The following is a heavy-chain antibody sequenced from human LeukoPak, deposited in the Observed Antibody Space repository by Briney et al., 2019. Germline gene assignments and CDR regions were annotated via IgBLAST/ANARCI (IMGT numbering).Heavy chain of an antibody. J-gene: IGHJ3*02. CDR3: ATNYEILSGYPKNYYFHI. V-gene: IGHV1-69*06. CDR1: GGTFSSYA. D-gene: IGHD3-9*01. CDR2: IIPLFRTA. Sequence: ASVKVSCKASGGTFSSYAISWVRQAPGQGPEWMGGIIPLFRTANYAQKFQGRVTITADKSTNTAFMELSILRSEDTSMYYCATNYEILSGYPKNYYFHIWGEGTMVTVSS.